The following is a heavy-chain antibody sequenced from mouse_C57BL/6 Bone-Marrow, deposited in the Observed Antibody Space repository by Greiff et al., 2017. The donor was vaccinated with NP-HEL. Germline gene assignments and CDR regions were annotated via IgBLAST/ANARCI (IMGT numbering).Heavy chain of an antibody. CDR3: ARDQPSYYGSRSGYFDV. CDR2: INYDGSST. J-gene: IGHJ1*03. V-gene: IGHV5-16*01. CDR1: GFTFSDYY. Sequence: EVKLVESEGGLVQPGSSMKLSCTASGFTFSDYYMAWVRQVPEKGLEWVANINYDGSSTYYLDSLKSRFIISRDNAKHILYLQMSSLKSEDTATYYCARDQPSYYGSRSGYFDVWGTGTTVTVSS. D-gene: IGHD1-1*01.